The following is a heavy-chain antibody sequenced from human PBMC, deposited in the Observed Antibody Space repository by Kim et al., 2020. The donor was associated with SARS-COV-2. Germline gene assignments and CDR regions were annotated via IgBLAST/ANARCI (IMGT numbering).Heavy chain of an antibody. J-gene: IGHJ4*02. CDR3: ARVPTYYNILGGSPFDY. D-gene: IGHD3-9*01. Sequence: GGSLRLSCAASGLIFSSYTISWVRQAPGKGLEWVSSIRASGYDTFYADSVKGRFTISRDNSKNTLYLQMNSLRGEDTAVYYCARVPTYYNILGGSPFDYWGQGTLVTVSS. CDR2: IRASGYDT. CDR1: GLIFSSYT. V-gene: IGHV3-23*01.